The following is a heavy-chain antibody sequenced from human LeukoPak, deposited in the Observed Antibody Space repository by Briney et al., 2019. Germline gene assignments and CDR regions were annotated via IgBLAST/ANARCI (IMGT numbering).Heavy chain of an antibody. J-gene: IGHJ3*02. D-gene: IGHD3-9*01. V-gene: IGHV1-8*02. CDR1: GYSFTTFH. Sequence: GASVKVSCKAAGYSFTTFHINWVRQAPGQGPEWMGWVNPDTGNTGFAQKFQGRVTMTEDTSTDTAYMELSSLRSEDTAVYYCATPISHNPGAFDIWGQGTMVTVSS. CDR2: VNPDTGNT. CDR3: ATPISHNPGAFDI.